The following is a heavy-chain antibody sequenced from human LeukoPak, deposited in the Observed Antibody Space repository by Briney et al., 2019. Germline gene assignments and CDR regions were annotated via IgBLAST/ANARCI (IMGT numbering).Heavy chain of an antibody. CDR2: INAKSGGT. V-gene: IGHV1-2*02. D-gene: IGHD3-3*01. CDR3: ARGNFWRGYYPLDY. Sequence: ASVKVSCKASGYTFTDYYMQWVRQAPGEGLEWMGWINAKSGGTNYAQKFQGRVIMTRDTSISTAYMELGRLRSDDTAVYYCARGNFWRGYYPLDYWGQGTLVTVSS. J-gene: IGHJ4*02. CDR1: GYTFTDYY.